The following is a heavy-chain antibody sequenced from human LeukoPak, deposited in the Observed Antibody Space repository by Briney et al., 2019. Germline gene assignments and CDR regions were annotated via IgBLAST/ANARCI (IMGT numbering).Heavy chain of an antibody. D-gene: IGHD3-10*01. CDR2: ISAYNGNT. J-gene: IGHJ4*02. V-gene: IGHV1-18*01. Sequence: GASVKVSCKASAYTFSNYGFNWVRQAPGQGLEWVGWISAYNGNTKYAQKLQGRFTMSTDTSTSTAYMELRSLTSDDTAVYYCARDLDGSGSYYTDYWGQGTLVTVSS. CDR3: ARDLDGSGSYYTDY. CDR1: AYTFSNYG.